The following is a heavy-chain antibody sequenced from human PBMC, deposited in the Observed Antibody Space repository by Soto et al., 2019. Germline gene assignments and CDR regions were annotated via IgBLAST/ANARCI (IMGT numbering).Heavy chain of an antibody. Sequence: SETLSLTCTVSGGSINSGGYYWSWIRQPPGKGLEWIGYIYYSGSTYYNPSLRSRVTISVDTSKNQFSLKLSSVTAADTAVYYCASSSMAISGVVITPFDYWGQGTLVTVSS. J-gene: IGHJ4*02. V-gene: IGHV4-31*03. CDR3: ASSSMAISGVVITPFDY. CDR2: IYYSGST. D-gene: IGHD3-3*01. CDR1: GGSINSGGYY.